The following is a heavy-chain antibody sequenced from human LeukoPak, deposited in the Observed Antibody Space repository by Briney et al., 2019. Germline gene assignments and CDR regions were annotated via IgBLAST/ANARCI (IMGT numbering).Heavy chain of an antibody. D-gene: IGHD3-9*01. CDR2: INHSGST. V-gene: IGHV4-34*01. CDR1: GGSFSGYY. J-gene: IGHJ4*02. Sequence: QSSETLSLTCAVYGGSFSGYYWSWIRQPPGKGLEWIGEINHSGSTNYNPSLKSRVTISVDTSKNQFSLKLSSVTAADTAVYYCARRGVLRYFDWPTDRVRGLDYWGQGTLVTVSS. CDR3: ARRGVLRYFDWPTDRVRGLDY.